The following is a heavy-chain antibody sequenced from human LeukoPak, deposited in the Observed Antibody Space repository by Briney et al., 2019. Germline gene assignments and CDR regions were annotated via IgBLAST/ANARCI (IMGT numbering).Heavy chain of an antibody. CDR2: IYYSGST. CDR3: ARDSTPAYYYDSSGYRTSDAFDI. CDR1: GGSISSGDYY. J-gene: IGHJ3*02. Sequence: SQTLSLTCTVSGGSISSGDYYWSWIRQPPGKGLEWIGYIYYSGSTYYNPSLKSRVTISVATSKNQFSLKLSSVTAADTAVYYCARDSTPAYYYDSSGYRTSDAFDIWGQGTMVTVSS. V-gene: IGHV4-30-4*01. D-gene: IGHD3-22*01.